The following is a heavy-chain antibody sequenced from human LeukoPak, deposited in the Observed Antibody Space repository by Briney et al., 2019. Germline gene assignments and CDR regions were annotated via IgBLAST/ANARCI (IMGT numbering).Heavy chain of an antibody. D-gene: IGHD1-26*01. V-gene: IGHV3-53*01. CDR1: GFTVSSSY. J-gene: IGHJ4*02. CDR3: ASGGMGVFES. Sequence: GGSLRLSCAASGFTVSSSYMTWVRQAPGKGLEWVSVIYSGGSTYYADSVKGRFTISRDNSKNTLYLQMNRLRAEDTAVYYCASGGMGVFESWGQGTLVTVSS. CDR2: IYSGGST.